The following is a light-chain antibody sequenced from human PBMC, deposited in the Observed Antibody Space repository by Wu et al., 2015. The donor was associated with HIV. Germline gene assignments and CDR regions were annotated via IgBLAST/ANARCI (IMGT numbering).Light chain of an antibody. CDR1: QTIARSH. Sequence: EFVLTQSPGTLSLSPGERATLSCKASQTIARSHLAWYQQKPGRPPRLLIYSASSRAPGIPDRFSGSGSRTDFTLTISRLEPEDFAVYFCQQYRTFGPGTKVDIK. CDR2: SAS. V-gene: IGKV3-20*01. J-gene: IGKJ3*01. CDR3: QQYRT.